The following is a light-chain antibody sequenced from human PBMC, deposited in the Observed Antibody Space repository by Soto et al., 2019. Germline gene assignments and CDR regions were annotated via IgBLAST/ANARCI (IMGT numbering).Light chain of an antibody. CDR3: SSFVGGTIYV. V-gene: IGLV2-8*01. Sequence: QSALTHPPSASGSPGQSVTISCTGTSSDVGGYDFVAWHQRHPGKAPRLMIYDVSKRPSGVPDRFSGSKSGYTASLTVSGLQAEDEADYYCSSFVGGTIYVFGTATKVTVL. CDR1: SSDVGGYDF. J-gene: IGLJ1*01. CDR2: DVS.